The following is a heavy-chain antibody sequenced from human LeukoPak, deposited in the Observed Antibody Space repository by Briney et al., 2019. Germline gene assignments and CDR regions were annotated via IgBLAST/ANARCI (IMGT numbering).Heavy chain of an antibody. CDR3: AKTMGAIDHDY. CDR1: GFTFSDFA. CDR2: ISHSYGNT. D-gene: IGHD1-26*01. V-gene: IGHV3-23*01. J-gene: IGHJ4*02. Sequence: GGSLRLSCAASGFTFSDFAMSWVRQAPGQGLEWVSTISHSYGNTYYADSVRGRFTVSRDNSKNTLYLQMHSLRAEDTAVYFCAKTMGAIDHDYWGQGTLVTVSS.